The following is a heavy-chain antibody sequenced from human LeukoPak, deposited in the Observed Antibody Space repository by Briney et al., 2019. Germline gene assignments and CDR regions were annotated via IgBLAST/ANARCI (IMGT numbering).Heavy chain of an antibody. D-gene: IGHD3-3*01. V-gene: IGHV1-2*07. J-gene: IGHJ4*02. CDR3: ARIDFWSGYCLDY. Sequence: ASVKVSCKASGYTFTDYYMHWVRQAPGQGLEWMGWINPSSSATNYAHKFQGRVTMTRDTYITTASMELSRLRPDDTAVYYCARIDFWSGYCLDYWGQGTLVTVSS. CDR1: GYTFTDYY. CDR2: INPSSSAT.